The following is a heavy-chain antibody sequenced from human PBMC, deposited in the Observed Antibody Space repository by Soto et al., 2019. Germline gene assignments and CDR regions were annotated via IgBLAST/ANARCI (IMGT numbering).Heavy chain of an antibody. Sequence: SAPLSLTCTVSGISITSSYWNWFRQSPGKGLEWIGQISDRGDINYNPPLESRVAISTDTSKNQVSLTLTAVNAADTAVYFCARGRHWFGPWGQGTLVTV. CDR1: GISITSSY. J-gene: IGHJ5*02. V-gene: IGHV4-59*08. CDR3: ARGRHWFGP. CDR2: ISDRGDI.